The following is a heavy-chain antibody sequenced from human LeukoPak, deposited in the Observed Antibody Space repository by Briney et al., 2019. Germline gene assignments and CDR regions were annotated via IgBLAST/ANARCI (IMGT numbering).Heavy chain of an antibody. CDR3: ARRITMVRGVIGGNWFDP. D-gene: IGHD3-10*01. CDR1: GYSFTSYW. Sequence: GESLKISCKGSGYSFTSYWIGWVRQMPGKDLEWMGIIYPGDSDTRYSPSFQGQVTISADKSISTAYLQWSSLKASDTAMYYCARRITMVRGVIGGNWFDPWGQGTLVTVSS. J-gene: IGHJ5*02. CDR2: IYPGDSDT. V-gene: IGHV5-51*01.